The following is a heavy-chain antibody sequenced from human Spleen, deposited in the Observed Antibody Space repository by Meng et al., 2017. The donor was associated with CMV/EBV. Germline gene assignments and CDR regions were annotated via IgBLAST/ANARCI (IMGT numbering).Heavy chain of an antibody. CDR1: GDAINIYY. CDR3: ARGKGDRITIFGVVRGYYGMDV. CDR2: VYYTGST. D-gene: IGHD3-3*01. J-gene: IGHJ6*02. V-gene: IGHV4-59*12. Sequence: SETLSLTCTVSGDAINIYYWSWIRQPPGKGLEWIGYVYYTGSTNYNPSLKSRVTISVDTSKNQFSLKLSSVTAADTAVYYCARGKGDRITIFGVVRGYYGMDVWGQGTTVTVSS.